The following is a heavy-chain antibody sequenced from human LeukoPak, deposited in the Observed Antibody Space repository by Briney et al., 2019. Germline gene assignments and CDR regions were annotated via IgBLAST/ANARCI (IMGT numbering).Heavy chain of an antibody. V-gene: IGHV4-59*01. CDR3: AREMTYTAGWGPFDY. J-gene: IGHJ4*02. D-gene: IGHD6-19*01. CDR1: GGSISGYC. Sequence: SETLSLTCTVSGGSISGYCWDWSRQPPGKGLEWIGYICHSGSTNSNPSLKSRVTLSVDTSKNQFSLRLTSLTAADTAVYFCAREMTYTAGWGPFDYWGPGALLSVSS. CDR2: ICHSGST.